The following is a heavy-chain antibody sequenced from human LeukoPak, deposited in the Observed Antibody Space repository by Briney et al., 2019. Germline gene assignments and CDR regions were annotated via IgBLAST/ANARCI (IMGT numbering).Heavy chain of an antibody. CDR2: INYTGSE. Sequence: SETLSLTCNVSGASFSSSVYQWGWIRQPPGRGREWIGNINYTGSEYYNPSLRSRVTISVDTSRNQFSLKLSSVTAADTAVYYCARHGPRGDYWGQGTLVTVSS. CDR3: ARHGPRGDY. V-gene: IGHV4-39*01. J-gene: IGHJ4*02. CDR1: GASFSSSVYQ. D-gene: IGHD3-10*01.